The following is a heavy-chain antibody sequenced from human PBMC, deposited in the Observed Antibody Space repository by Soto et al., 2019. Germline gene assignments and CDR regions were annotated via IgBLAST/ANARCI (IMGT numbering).Heavy chain of an antibody. Sequence: VASVKVSCKASGGTFSSYAISWVRQAPGQGLEWMGGIIPIFGTANYAQKFQGRVTITADKSTSTAYMELSSLRSEDTAVYYCAREKYCTNGVCPYSSSRTFDYWGQGTLVTVSS. D-gene: IGHD2-8*01. CDR1: GGTFSSYA. CDR2: IIPIFGTA. CDR3: AREKYCTNGVCPYSSSRTFDY. V-gene: IGHV1-69*06. J-gene: IGHJ4*02.